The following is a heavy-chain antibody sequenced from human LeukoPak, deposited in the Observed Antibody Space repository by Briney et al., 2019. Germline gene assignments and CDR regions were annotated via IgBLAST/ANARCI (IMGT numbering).Heavy chain of an antibody. V-gene: IGHV4-59*01. J-gene: IGHJ4*02. D-gene: IGHD3-10*02. CDR1: GGSISRYY. CDR2: IYSGNT. Sequence: KPSETLSLTCTVSGGSISRYYWSWIRQPPGKGLEWIGYIYSGNTNYNPSLKSRVTISVDTSKNQFSLKLTSVTAADTAVYYCASRGVVRGISYYFDYWGQGTLVTVSS. CDR3: ASRGVVRGISYYFDY.